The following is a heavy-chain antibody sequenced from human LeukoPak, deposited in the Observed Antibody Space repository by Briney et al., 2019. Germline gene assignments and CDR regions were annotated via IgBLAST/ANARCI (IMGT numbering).Heavy chain of an antibody. J-gene: IGHJ3*02. Sequence: GGSLRLSCAASGFTFSSYGMHWVRQAPGKGLEWVAFIRYDGSNKYYADSVKGRFTISRDNSKNTLYLQMNSLRAEDTAVYYCAKFDRGLQTYDALDIWGQGTMVTVSS. V-gene: IGHV3-30*02. CDR3: AKFDRGLQTYDALDI. CDR1: GFTFSSYG. CDR2: IRYDGSNK. D-gene: IGHD4-11*01.